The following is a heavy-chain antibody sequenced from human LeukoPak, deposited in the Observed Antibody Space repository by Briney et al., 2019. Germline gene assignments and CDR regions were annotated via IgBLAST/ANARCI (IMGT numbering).Heavy chain of an antibody. D-gene: IGHD6-13*01. J-gene: IGHJ5*02. V-gene: IGHV4-4*07. CDR1: GGSISSYY. Sequence: SETLSLTCTVSGGSISSYYWSWIRQPAGKGLEWIGRIYTSGSTNYNPSLKSRVTMSVDTSNNQFSLNLSSVSAADTAMYYCARGLTLDNAWYRGWFDPWGQGSLVIVSS. CDR3: ARGLTLDNAWYRGWFDP. CDR2: IYTSGST.